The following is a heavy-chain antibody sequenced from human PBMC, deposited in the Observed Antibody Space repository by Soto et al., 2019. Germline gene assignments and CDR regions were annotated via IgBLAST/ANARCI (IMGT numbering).Heavy chain of an antibody. D-gene: IGHD6-6*01. J-gene: IGHJ5*02. Sequence: ASVKVSCKASGGTFSSYAISWVRQAPGQGLEWMGGIIPIFGTANYAQKFQGRVTITADESTSTAYMELSSLRSEDTAVYYCARDLRKQLVSRNWLDPWGQGTMVTVYS. V-gene: IGHV1-69*13. CDR1: GGTFSSYA. CDR2: IIPIFGTA. CDR3: ARDLRKQLVSRNWLDP.